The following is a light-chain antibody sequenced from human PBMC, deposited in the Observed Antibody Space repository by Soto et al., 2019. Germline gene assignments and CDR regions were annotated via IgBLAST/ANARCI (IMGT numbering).Light chain of an antibody. CDR2: AAS. CDR1: QSISSY. J-gene: IGKJ4*01. V-gene: IGKV1-39*01. Sequence: DIQMTQSPSSLSASVGDRVTITCRASQSISSYLNWYQQKPGKAPKVLIYAASSLQSGVPSRFSGIGSGTDFTLSISSLQPEAFATYYCQQSYSGPLTFGGGTKVEIK. CDR3: QQSYSGPLT.